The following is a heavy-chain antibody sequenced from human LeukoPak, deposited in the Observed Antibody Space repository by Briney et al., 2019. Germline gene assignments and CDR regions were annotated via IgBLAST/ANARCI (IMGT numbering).Heavy chain of an antibody. D-gene: IGHD2-2*01. CDR1: GFTFDDYA. CDR3: AKGLGYCSSTSCWSTFDY. Sequence: PGGSLRLSCAASGFTFDDYAMHWVRQAPGKGLEWVSGISWNSGSIGYADSVKGRFTISRDNAKNSLYLQMDSLRAEDTALYYCAKGLGYCSSTSCWSTFDYWGQGTLVTVSS. J-gene: IGHJ4*02. V-gene: IGHV3-9*01. CDR2: ISWNSGSI.